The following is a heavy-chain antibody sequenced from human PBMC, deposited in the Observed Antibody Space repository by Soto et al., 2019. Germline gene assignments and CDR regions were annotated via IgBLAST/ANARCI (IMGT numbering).Heavy chain of an antibody. V-gene: IGHV3-30-3*01. CDR2: ISYDGSNK. J-gene: IGHJ4*02. D-gene: IGHD1-26*01. CDR3: ARDPGGDVGFDY. Sequence: QVPLVESGGGVVQPGRSLRLSCAASGFTFSSYAMHWVRQAPGKGLEWVAVISYDGSNKYYADSVKGRFTISRDNSKNTLYLQMNSLRAEDTAVYYCARDPGGDVGFDYWGQGTLVTVSS. CDR1: GFTFSSYA.